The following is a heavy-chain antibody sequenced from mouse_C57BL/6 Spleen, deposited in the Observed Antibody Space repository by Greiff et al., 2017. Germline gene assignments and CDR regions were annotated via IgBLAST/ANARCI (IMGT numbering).Heavy chain of an antibody. Sequence: QVQLQQSGPELVKPGASVKISCKASGYAFSSSWMNWVKPRPGKGLEWIGRIYPGDGDTNYNGKFKGKATLTADKSSSTAYMQLSSLTSEDSAVYFCARGLLPDYWGQGTTLTVSS. J-gene: IGHJ2*01. V-gene: IGHV1-82*01. CDR1: GYAFSSSW. CDR3: ARGLLPDY. D-gene: IGHD2-3*01. CDR2: IYPGDGDT.